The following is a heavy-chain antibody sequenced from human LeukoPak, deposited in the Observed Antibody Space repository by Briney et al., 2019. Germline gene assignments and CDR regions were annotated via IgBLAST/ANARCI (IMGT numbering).Heavy chain of an antibody. Sequence: PGGSLRLSCVASGFTFSNAWMSWVRQAPGKGLEWVGRIKSKTDGGTPDYAAPVKGRFTISRDDSKNTLYLQMNSLKTEDTAVYYCTGVSRSSWYDYWGQGTLVSVSS. CDR2: IKSKTDGGTP. V-gene: IGHV3-15*01. CDR1: GFTFSNAW. D-gene: IGHD6-13*01. J-gene: IGHJ4*02. CDR3: TGVSRSSWYDY.